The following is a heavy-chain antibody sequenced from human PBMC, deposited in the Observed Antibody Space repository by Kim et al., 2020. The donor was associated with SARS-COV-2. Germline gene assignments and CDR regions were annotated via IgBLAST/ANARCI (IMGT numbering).Heavy chain of an antibody. CDR1: GGSISSGGYY. J-gene: IGHJ2*01. CDR3: ARGYVRPAGTIFGVAIVKPGYLGL. Sequence: SETLSLTCTVSGGSISSGGYYWSWNRQRPGQGLEWIGCIYYSGSTYYNPSLRSRVTISVDTSKNQLSLNLSSVTAADTAVSYCARGYVRPAGTIFGVAIVKPGYLGLWGRGTLATVSS. CDR2: IYYSGST. D-gene: IGHD3-3*01. V-gene: IGHV4-31*03.